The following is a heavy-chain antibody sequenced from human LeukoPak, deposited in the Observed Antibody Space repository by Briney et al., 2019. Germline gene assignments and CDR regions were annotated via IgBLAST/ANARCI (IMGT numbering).Heavy chain of an antibody. D-gene: IGHD6-19*01. CDR2: ISSSGSDT. CDR1: GFTLSNYN. J-gene: IGHJ4*02. CDR3: AMYTSGWYVYY. V-gene: IGHV3-21*01. Sequence: GGSLRLSCAASGFTLSNYNINWVRQARGKGLEWVSSISSSGSDTYYADSVKGRFTISRDNAKNSLFLQMNSLRVEDTAVYYCAMYTSGWYVYYWGQGTLVTVSS.